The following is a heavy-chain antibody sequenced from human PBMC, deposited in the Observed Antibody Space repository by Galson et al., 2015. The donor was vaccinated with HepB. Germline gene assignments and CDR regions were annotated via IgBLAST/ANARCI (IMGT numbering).Heavy chain of an antibody. CDR1: GGSISSSNW. CDR3: ARGVMSSGYYGIYFDY. V-gene: IGHV4-4*02. J-gene: IGHJ4*02. Sequence: SETLSLTCAVSGGSISSSNWWSWVRQPPGKGLEWIGEIYHSGSTNYNPSLKSRVTISVDKSKNQFSLKLSSVTAADTAVYYCARGVMSSGYYGIYFDYWGQGTLVTVSS. D-gene: IGHD3-22*01. CDR2: IYHSGST.